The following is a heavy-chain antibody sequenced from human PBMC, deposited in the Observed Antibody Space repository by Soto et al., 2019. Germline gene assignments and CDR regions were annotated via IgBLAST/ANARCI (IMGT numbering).Heavy chain of an antibody. V-gene: IGHV3-23*01. CDR3: AKAPRPVYCSSTRCYFDY. D-gene: IGHD2-2*01. J-gene: IGHJ4*02. CDR1: GFTFTTYA. CDR2: ITNSGGST. Sequence: GGFLRLSCAASGFTFTTYAMSWVRQAPGKGLDWVSGITNSGGSTSYADSVKGRFTTSRDNSKNTLYLQMNSLRAEDTAVYFCAKAPRPVYCSSTRCYFDYWGRGTLVNVSS.